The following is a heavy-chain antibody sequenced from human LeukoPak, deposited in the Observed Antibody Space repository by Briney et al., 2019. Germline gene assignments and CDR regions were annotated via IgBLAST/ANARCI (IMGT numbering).Heavy chain of an antibody. CDR3: ARDMTLAWYGGLDY. CDR2: ISSNGSTI. D-gene: IGHD4-23*01. J-gene: IGHJ4*02. Sequence: PGGSLRLSCAASGFTFSSYEMNWVRQAPGKGLEWASYISSNGSTIYYADSVKGRFTISRDNAKNSLYLQMNSLRAEDTAVYYCARDMTLAWYGGLDYWGQGTLVTVSS. V-gene: IGHV3-48*03. CDR1: GFTFSSYE.